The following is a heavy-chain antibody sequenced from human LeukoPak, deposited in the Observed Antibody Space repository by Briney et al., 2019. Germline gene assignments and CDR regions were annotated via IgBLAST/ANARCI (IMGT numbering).Heavy chain of an antibody. D-gene: IGHD6-19*01. V-gene: IGHV3-30*18. CDR2: ISYDGSNK. CDR1: GFTFSSYG. Sequence: PGRSLRLSCAASGFTFSSYGMHWVRQAPGKGLEWVAVISYDGSNKYYADSVKGRFTISRDNSKSTLYLQMNSLRAEDTAVYYCAKERGRQWLVLGLFDYWGQGTLVTVSS. J-gene: IGHJ4*02. CDR3: AKERGRQWLVLGLFDY.